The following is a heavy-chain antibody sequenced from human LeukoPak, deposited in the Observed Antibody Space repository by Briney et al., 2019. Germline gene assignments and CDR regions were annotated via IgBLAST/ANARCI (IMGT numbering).Heavy chain of an antibody. J-gene: IGHJ4*02. V-gene: IGHV3-21*01. D-gene: IGHD2-15*01. CDR2: ISSSSSYI. Sequence: GGSLILSFSASGFTFSSYSMNWVRQAPGKGLELVSSISSSSSYIYYADSVKGRFTISRDNAKNSLYLQMNSLRAEDTAVYYCARAHLYCSGGSCYSDYWGQGTLVTVSS. CDR1: GFTFSSYS. CDR3: ARAHLYCSGGSCYSDY.